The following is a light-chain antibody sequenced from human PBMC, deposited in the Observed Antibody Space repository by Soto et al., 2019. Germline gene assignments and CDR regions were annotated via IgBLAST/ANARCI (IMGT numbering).Light chain of an antibody. V-gene: IGLV1-44*01. Sequence: QSVLTQPPSASGTPGQRVTISCSGSSSNIGSKTVNWYQQLPGTAPKLLIYGSDQRPSGVPDRFSGSKSGTSASLAISGLQSEDEADYYCAAWDDSLNGYAFGTGTKV. CDR2: GSD. J-gene: IGLJ1*01. CDR1: SSNIGSKT. CDR3: AAWDDSLNGYA.